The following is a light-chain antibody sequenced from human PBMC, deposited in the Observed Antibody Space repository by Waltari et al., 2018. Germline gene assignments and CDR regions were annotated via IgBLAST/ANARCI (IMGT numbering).Light chain of an antibody. Sequence: EIVLTQSPGTLSLSPGERATLSCRASQSVSSSYLAWYQQKPGQAPRLLIYGASSRATGVPARFSGSGSGTDFTLTISSLQSEDFVVYYCQQYNSYPWTFGQGTKVEIK. CDR2: GAS. V-gene: IGKV3-20*01. J-gene: IGKJ1*01. CDR1: QSVSSSY. CDR3: QQYNSYPWT.